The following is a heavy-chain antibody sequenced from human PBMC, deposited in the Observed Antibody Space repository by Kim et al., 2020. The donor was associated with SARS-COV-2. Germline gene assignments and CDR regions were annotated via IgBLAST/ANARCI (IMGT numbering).Heavy chain of an antibody. D-gene: IGHD5-18*01. CDR3: ARRTRRYSYGYFDY. J-gene: IGHJ4*02. V-gene: IGHV4-39*01. Sequence: NPSRKSRVTISVDTSKNQFSLKLSSVTVADTAVYYCARRTRRYSYGYFDYWGQGTLVTISS.